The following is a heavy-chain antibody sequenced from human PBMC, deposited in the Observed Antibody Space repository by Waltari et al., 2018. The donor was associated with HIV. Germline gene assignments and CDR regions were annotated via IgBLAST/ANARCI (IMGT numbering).Heavy chain of an antibody. CDR3: ARGRPRPIIVEGPRPRYYYYYYGMDV. D-gene: IGHD2-15*01. Sequence: QVQLQQWGAGLLKPSETLSLTCAVYGGSFRGYYWSLIRQPPGKGMEWMGALNPTGSTNYSPSLKSRATISVDTSKNQSSLKLSSVTAADTAVYYCARGRPRPIIVEGPRPRYYYYYYGMDVWGQGTTVTVSS. J-gene: IGHJ6*02. CDR1: GGSFRGYY. V-gene: IGHV4-34*01. CDR2: LNPTGST.